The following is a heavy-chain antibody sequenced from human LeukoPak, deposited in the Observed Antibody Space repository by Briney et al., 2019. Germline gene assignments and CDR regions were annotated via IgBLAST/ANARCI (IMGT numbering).Heavy chain of an antibody. CDR2: ISYDGSNK. V-gene: IGHV3-30*18. J-gene: IGHJ4*02. D-gene: IGHD4-17*01. CDR3: AKRGDYAFDY. Sequence: TGGSLRLSCAASGFTFSSYGMHWVRQAPGKGLEWVAVISYDGSNKYYADSVKGRFTISRDNSKNTLYLQMNSLRAEDTAVYYCAKRGDYAFDYWGQGTLVTVSS. CDR1: GFTFSSYG.